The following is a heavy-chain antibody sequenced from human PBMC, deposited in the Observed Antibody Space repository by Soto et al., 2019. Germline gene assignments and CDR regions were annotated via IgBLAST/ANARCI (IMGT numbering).Heavy chain of an antibody. V-gene: IGHV3-30-3*01. CDR3: ARGSGYYYVGGDY. D-gene: IGHD3-22*01. J-gene: IGHJ4*02. CDR1: GFTFSSYA. Sequence: QVQLVESGGGVVQPGRSLRLSCAASGFTFSSYAMHWVRQAPGKGLEWVAVISYDGSNKYYADSVKGRFTISRDNSKNTLYLQMNSLRAEDTAVYYCARGSGYYYVGGDYWGQGTLVTVSS. CDR2: ISYDGSNK.